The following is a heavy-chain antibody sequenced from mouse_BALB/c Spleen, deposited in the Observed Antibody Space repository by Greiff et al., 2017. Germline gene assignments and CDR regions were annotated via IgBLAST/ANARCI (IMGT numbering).Heavy chain of an antibody. V-gene: IGHV1-80*01. CDR3: ARLRYYGSRDY. D-gene: IGHD1-1*01. Sequence: QVQLQQSGAELVRPGSSVKISCKASGYAFSSYWMNWVKQRPGQGLEWIGQIYPGDGDTNYNGKFKGKATLTADKSPSTAYMQLSSLTSEDSAVYFCARLRYYGSRDYWGQGTTLTVSS. J-gene: IGHJ2*01. CDR2: IYPGDGDT. CDR1: GYAFSSYW.